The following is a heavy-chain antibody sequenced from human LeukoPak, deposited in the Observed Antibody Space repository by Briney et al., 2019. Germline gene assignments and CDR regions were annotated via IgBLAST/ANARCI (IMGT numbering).Heavy chain of an antibody. Sequence: PSETLSLICTVSGDSISSSSYYWGWIRQPPGKGLEWIGSIYYSGSTYYNPSLKSRVTISVDTSKNQFSLKLSSVTAADTAVYYCARQGSGSARGYFDYWGQGTLVTVSS. J-gene: IGHJ4*02. CDR1: GDSISSSSYY. CDR3: ARQGSGSARGYFDY. V-gene: IGHV4-39*01. CDR2: IYYSGST. D-gene: IGHD3-10*01.